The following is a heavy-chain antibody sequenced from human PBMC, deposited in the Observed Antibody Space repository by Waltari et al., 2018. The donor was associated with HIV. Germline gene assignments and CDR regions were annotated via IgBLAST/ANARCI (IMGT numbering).Heavy chain of an antibody. D-gene: IGHD2-15*01. CDR1: GYTFTSLW. CDR2: IYPGDSDT. J-gene: IGHJ3*01. Sequence: EVQLVQSGAEVKKPGESLKISCQGFGYTFTSLWIGCVRPMPGKGLEWMVIIYPGDSDTKYNPSFQGRVTISVDKSMNTAYLQWSSLKASDTAMYYCVRRGGFCSGGRCYAHAFDLWGQGTMVTVSS. CDR3: VRRGGFCSGGRCYAHAFDL. V-gene: IGHV5-51*01.